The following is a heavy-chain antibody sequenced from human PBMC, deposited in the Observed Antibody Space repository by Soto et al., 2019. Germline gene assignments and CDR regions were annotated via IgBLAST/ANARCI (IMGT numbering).Heavy chain of an antibody. Sequence: QVQLVQSGAEVKKPGASVKVSCKASGYTFTSYDINWVRQATGQGLEWMGWMNPNSGNTVYAHKFQGRVTMTSNTSISTAYMELSSLRSEDTAVYYCARVHGDQFDYYGMDVWGQGTTVTVSS. CDR2: MNPNSGNT. CDR3: ARVHGDQFDYYGMDV. CDR1: GYTFTSYD. J-gene: IGHJ6*02. V-gene: IGHV1-8*01. D-gene: IGHD2-2*01.